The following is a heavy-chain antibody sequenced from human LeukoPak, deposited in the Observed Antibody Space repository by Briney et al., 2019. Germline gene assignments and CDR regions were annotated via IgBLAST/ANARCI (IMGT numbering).Heavy chain of an antibody. CDR2: IYYSGST. CDR1: GGSISSGGYY. J-gene: IGHJ4*02. V-gene: IGHV4-31*03. CDR3: AREGIRQQKDY. D-gene: IGHD1-14*01. Sequence: SETLSLTCTVSGGSISSGGYYWSWIRQHPGKGLEWIGYIYYSGSTYYNPSLKSRVTISVDTSKNQFSLKLSSVTAADTAVYYCAREGIRQQKDYWGQGTLVTVSS.